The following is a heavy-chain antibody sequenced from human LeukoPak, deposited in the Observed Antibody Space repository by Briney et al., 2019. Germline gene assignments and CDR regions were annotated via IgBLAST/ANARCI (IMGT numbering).Heavy chain of an antibody. J-gene: IGHJ4*02. Sequence: TGGSLRLSCAASGFTFSNYAMSGVRQAPGKGLEWVSAIGTGSSSTYYADSVKGRFTISRDNSKNTVYLQMTNLRAEDTALYYCAKRTYCGSDCYFDFWGQGTLVTVSS. CDR3: AKRTYCGSDCYFDF. CDR1: GFTFSNYA. CDR2: IGTGSSST. D-gene: IGHD2-21*02. V-gene: IGHV3-23*01.